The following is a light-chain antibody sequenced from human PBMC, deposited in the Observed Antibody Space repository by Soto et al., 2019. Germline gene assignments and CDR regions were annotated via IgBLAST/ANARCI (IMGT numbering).Light chain of an antibody. Sequence: ENVLTPSPGTLSLSPVEGATLSCRASQSVSSYLAWYQQKPGQAPRLLIHGASTRATGIPARFSGSRSGTEFTLTISSLQSEDSAVYYCQQRGNWPPTWTFGQGTKVDIK. V-gene: IGKV3-11*01. CDR1: QSVSSY. J-gene: IGKJ1*01. CDR2: GAS. CDR3: QQRGNWPPTWT.